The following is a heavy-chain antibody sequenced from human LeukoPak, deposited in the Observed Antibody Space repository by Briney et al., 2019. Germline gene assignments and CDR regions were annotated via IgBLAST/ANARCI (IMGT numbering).Heavy chain of an antibody. D-gene: IGHD3-22*01. J-gene: IGHJ4*02. V-gene: IGHV3-23*01. Sequence: GGSLRLSCAASGFTFSSYAMSWVRQAPGKGLEWVSAISGNGGSTYYADSVKGRFTISRDNFKNTLYLQMNSLRAEDTAVYYCAKVRDYFDSSGYRYYFDYWGQGTLVTVSS. CDR1: GFTFSSYA. CDR2: ISGNGGST. CDR3: AKVRDYFDSSGYRYYFDY.